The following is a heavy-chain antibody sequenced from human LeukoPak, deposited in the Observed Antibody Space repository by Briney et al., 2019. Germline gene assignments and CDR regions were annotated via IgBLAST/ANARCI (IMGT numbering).Heavy chain of an antibody. CDR2: IKQDGSEK. CDR1: GFTFSSYW. Sequence: GGSLRLSCAASGFTFSSYWMSWVRQAPGKGLEWVANIKQDGSEKYYVDSVKGRFTISRDNAKNSLYLQMNNLRAEDTAVYYCARTWIAVSFDYWGQGTLVTVSS. CDR3: ARTWIAVSFDY. J-gene: IGHJ4*02. D-gene: IGHD2-21*01. V-gene: IGHV3-7*01.